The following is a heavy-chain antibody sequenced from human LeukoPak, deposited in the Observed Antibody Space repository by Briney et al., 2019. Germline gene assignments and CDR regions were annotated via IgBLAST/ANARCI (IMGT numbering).Heavy chain of an antibody. CDR2: ISYEGRTT. Sequence: PGGSLRLSCAGAGFTFRNCGMHCVRQAPGKGLEGVAVISYEGRTTYYADSVKGRFTISRDNSRNRLFLQMDSLRPEDTAVYYCAKEGTARISTWYDNWGQGTLVTVSS. CDR3: AKEGTARISTWYDN. V-gene: IGHV3-30*18. D-gene: IGHD6-13*01. J-gene: IGHJ4*02. CDR1: GFTFRNCG.